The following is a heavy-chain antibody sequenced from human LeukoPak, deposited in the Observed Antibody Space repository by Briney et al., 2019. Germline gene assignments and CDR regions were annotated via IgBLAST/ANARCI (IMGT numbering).Heavy chain of an antibody. J-gene: IGHJ1*01. V-gene: IGHV3-30*03. CDR3: AREPSGNFGQLVSSAEYFQH. Sequence: PGDSLRLSCAASGFTFTKYWMTWVRQAPGKGLEWVADISFDGDNEYYADSVRGRFMIARDNSKNTVYLQMNSLTIEDTAVYYCAREPSGNFGQLVSSAEYFQHWGQGTRVTVSS. CDR1: GFTFTKYW. CDR2: ISFDGDNE. D-gene: IGHD5/OR15-5a*01.